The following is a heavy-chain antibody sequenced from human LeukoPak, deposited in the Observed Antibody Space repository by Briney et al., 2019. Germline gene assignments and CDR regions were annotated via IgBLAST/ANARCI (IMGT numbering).Heavy chain of an antibody. D-gene: IGHD2-2*01. CDR2: ISLSGGTI. Sequence: KSGGSLRLSCAASGFNIDDYYMSWIRQALGRGLEWVSHISLSGGTIHYADSVKGRFTVSRDNAKNSLYLQMSSLRAEDTAVYYCARDFPTITSWYYFDYWGQGALVVVSS. J-gene: IGHJ4*02. CDR1: GFNIDDYY. CDR3: ARDFPTITSWYYFDY. V-gene: IGHV3-11*01.